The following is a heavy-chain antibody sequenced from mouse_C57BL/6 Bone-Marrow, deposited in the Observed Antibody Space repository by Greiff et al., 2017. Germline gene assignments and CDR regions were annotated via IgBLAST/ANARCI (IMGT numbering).Heavy chain of an antibody. CDR2: IDPSDSYT. J-gene: IGHJ3*01. D-gene: IGHD2-4*01. Sequence: QVQLQQPGAELVMPGASVKLSCKASGYTFTSYWMHWVKQRPGQGLEWIGEIDPSDSYTNYNQKFKGKSTLTVDKSSSTAYMQLSSLTSEDSAVYYCARSRGLRRPGFAYWGQGTLVTVSA. CDR1: GYTFTSYW. CDR3: ARSRGLRRPGFAY. V-gene: IGHV1-69*01.